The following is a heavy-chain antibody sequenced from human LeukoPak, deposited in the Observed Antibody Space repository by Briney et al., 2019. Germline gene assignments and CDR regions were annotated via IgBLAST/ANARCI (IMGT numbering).Heavy chain of an antibody. D-gene: IGHD5-12*01. Sequence: ASVEVSCKASGYTFTGYYMHWVRQAPGQGLEWMGRINPNSGGTNYAQKFQGRVTMTRDTSISTAYMELSRLRSDDTAVYYCARGYSGYDTFDYWGQGTLVTVSS. J-gene: IGHJ4*02. CDR2: INPNSGGT. CDR3: ARGYSGYDTFDY. V-gene: IGHV1-2*06. CDR1: GYTFTGYY.